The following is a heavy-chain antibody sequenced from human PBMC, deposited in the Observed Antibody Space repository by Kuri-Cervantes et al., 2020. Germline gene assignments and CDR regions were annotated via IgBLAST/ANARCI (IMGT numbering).Heavy chain of an antibody. CDR1: GGSMTSSSHY. J-gene: IGHJ5*02. CDR3: ATELRRPDIVVVPAAENWFDP. Sequence: GSLRLSCTVSGGSMTSSSHYWGWLRQTPEKGLEWIGSVFYDGTAYYGSSLKSRVTISVDTSKNQFSLKLSSVTAADTAVYYCATELRRPDIVVVPAAENWFDPWGQGTLVTVSS. D-gene: IGHD2-2*01. V-gene: IGHV4-39*07. CDR2: VFYDGTA.